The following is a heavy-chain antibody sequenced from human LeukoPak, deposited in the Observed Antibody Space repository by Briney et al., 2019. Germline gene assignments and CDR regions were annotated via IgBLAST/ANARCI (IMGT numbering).Heavy chain of an antibody. CDR3: ARDNSVRDEAWWFNP. Sequence: ASVTVSCKASGYTFTRYPMHWVRQPPGQGPEWMGVFSPGGGSTTYAQKFQGRVTITRDMSMSTDYVELSSLRSDDTAVYYCARDNSVRDEAWWFNPWGQGTLVTVSS. V-gene: IGHV1-46*01. J-gene: IGHJ5*02. D-gene: IGHD5-24*01. CDR1: GYTFTRYP. CDR2: FSPGGGST.